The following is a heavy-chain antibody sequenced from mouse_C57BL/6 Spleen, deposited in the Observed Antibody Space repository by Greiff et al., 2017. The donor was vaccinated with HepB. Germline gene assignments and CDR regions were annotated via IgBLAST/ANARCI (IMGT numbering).Heavy chain of an antibody. CDR3: ARETAQATGFAY. J-gene: IGHJ3*01. CDR2: INYDGSST. CDR1: GFTFSDYY. D-gene: IGHD3-2*02. Sequence: EVHLVESEGGLVQPGSSMKLSCTASGFTFSDYYMAWVRQVPEKGLEWVANINYDGSSTYYLDSLKSRFIISRDNAKNILYLQMSSLKSEDTATYYCARETAQATGFAYWGQGTLVTVSA. V-gene: IGHV5-16*01.